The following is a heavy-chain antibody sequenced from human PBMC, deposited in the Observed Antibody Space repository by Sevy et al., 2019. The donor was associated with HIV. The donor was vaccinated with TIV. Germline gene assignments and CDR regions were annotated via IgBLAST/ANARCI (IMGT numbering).Heavy chain of an antibody. CDR3: ARVDRVTNYYYYGMDV. CDR1: GFTFSSYP. Sequence: GGSLRLSCAASGFTFSSYPMHWVRQAPGKGLEWVAIISYDGSNKYYADSVKGRFTISRDNSKKTLYLQMNSLRAEDTAVYYCARVDRVTNYYYYGMDVWGQGTMVTVSS. D-gene: IGHD4-4*01. J-gene: IGHJ6*02. CDR2: ISYDGSNK. V-gene: IGHV3-30-3*01.